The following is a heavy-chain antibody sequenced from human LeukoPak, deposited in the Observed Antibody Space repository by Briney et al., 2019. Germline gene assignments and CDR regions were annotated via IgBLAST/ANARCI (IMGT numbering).Heavy chain of an antibody. CDR3: AKAPVGHCSGAFCYHFDS. CDR1: GFTFSTYA. J-gene: IGHJ4*02. D-gene: IGHD2-15*01. Sequence: QTGGSLRLSCAASGFTFSTYAMSWVRQTPGKGLEWVAAISGDNPGTYHANSVKGRFTISRDNSKNTLHSQMSGLRAEDTARYYCAKAPVGHCSGAFCYHFDSWGQGTLVTVSS. V-gene: IGHV3-23*01. CDR2: ISGDNPGT.